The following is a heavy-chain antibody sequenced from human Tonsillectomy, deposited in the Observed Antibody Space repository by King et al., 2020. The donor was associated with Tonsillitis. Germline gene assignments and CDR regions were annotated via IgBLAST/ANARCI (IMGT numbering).Heavy chain of an antibody. J-gene: IGHJ3*02. CDR2: ITVNNGNT. CDR3: ARDKDLYDSSGYYRAFDI. V-gene: IGHV1-18*01. D-gene: IGHD3-22*01. Sequence: QLVQSGVEVKKPGASVKVSCKASGYTFTNFGINWVRQAPGQGLEWMGWITVNNGNTKYAQRFQGRVSMTTDTSTRTAYMELRNLRSDDTAVYYCARDKDLYDSSGYYRAFDIWGQGTMVTVSS. CDR1: GYTFTNFG.